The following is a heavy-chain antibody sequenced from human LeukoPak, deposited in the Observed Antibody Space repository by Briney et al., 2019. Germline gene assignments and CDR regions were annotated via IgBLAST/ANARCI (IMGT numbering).Heavy chain of an antibody. CDR2: FSNGGKI. Sequence: SETLSLTCTVSGGSLSTYYWSWIRHPPGKGLEWIGYFSNGGKIYYNTSLKSRLTISIDTSKDQFSLKLSSVTAADTAVYYCASHLRVERSEYYALDNWGQGTLVTVSS. CDR3: ASHLRVERSEYYALDN. CDR1: GGSLSTYY. J-gene: IGHJ4*02. V-gene: IGHV4-59*08. D-gene: IGHD3-22*01.